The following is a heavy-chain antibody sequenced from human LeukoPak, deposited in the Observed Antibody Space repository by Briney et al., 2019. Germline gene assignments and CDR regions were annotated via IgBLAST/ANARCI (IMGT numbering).Heavy chain of an antibody. CDR1: GGSFSGYY. Sequence: SSETLSLTCAVYGGSFSGYYWTWIRQPPGKGLEWIGEINHSGSTNYNPSLKSRVTISVDTSKNQFSLKLSSVTAADTAVYYCARDIVVVPAAPDPYDYMDLWGKGTTVTVSS. CDR3: ARDIVVVPAAPDPYDYMDL. CDR2: INHSGST. J-gene: IGHJ6*03. D-gene: IGHD2-2*01. V-gene: IGHV4-34*01.